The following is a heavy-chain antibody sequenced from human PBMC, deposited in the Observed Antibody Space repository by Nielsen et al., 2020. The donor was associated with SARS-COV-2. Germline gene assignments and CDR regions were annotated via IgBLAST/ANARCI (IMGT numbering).Heavy chain of an antibody. CDR3: ARGRIAAAGFDYYYYGMDV. CDR1: GVSLSDFY. J-gene: IGHJ6*02. Sequence: SETLSLTCSVSGVSLSDFYFWTWIRQSPGKGLEWIGEINQSGSTSYSPSLKSRVTISVDTSKNQFSLKLSSVTAADTAVYYCARGRIAAAGFDYYYYGMDVWGQGTTVTVSS. V-gene: IGHV4-34*01. D-gene: IGHD6-13*01. CDR2: INQSGST.